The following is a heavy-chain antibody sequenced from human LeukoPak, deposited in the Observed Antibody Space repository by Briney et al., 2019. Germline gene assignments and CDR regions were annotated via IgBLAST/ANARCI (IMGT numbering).Heavy chain of an antibody. V-gene: IGHV4-39*01. J-gene: IGHJ4*02. CDR2: ISYSGST. CDR1: GGSISSTSYY. D-gene: IGHD6-13*01. Sequence: SETLSLTCTVSGGSISSTSYYWGWIRQPPGKGLECIGSISYSGSTYYNPSLKSRVTISVDTSKNQFSLKVSSVTAADTAVYCCARLKAASSWDYWGQGTLVTVSS. CDR3: ARLKAASSWDY.